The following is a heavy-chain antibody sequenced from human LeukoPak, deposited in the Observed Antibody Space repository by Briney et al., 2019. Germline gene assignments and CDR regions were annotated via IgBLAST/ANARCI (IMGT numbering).Heavy chain of an antibody. D-gene: IGHD3-22*01. CDR2: FDPEDRET. V-gene: IGHV1-24*01. Sequence: ASVKVSCKVSGYTLTEFSMHWVRQAPGNGLEWMGGFDPEDRETIYAQKFQGRVTMTEDTSTDTAYMELSSLRSEDTAVYYCARAGVWDYDDSSGYHNAAFDIWGQGTMVTVSS. J-gene: IGHJ3*02. CDR1: GYTLTEFS. CDR3: ARAGVWDYDDSSGYHNAAFDI.